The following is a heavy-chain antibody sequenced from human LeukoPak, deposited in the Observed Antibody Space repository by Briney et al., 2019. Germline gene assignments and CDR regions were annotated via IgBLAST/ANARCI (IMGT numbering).Heavy chain of an antibody. CDR2: TYYRSKWYN. D-gene: IGHD1-26*01. J-gene: IGHJ5*02. CDR3: ARVPRGAYSWFDP. V-gene: IGHV6-1*01. Sequence: SQTLSLTCAISGDSVSSNGAAWNWIRQSPSRGLEWLGRTYYRSKWYNDYGVSVKGRITINPDTSKNQFSLQLNSVTPEDTAVYFCARVPRGAYSWFDPWGQGTLVTASS. CDR1: GDSVSSNGAA.